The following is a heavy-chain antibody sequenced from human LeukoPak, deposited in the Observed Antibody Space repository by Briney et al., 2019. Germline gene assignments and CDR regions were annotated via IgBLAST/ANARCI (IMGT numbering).Heavy chain of an antibody. CDR2: ISYDGSNK. J-gene: IGHJ6*02. CDR1: GFTFSSYA. D-gene: IGHD3-9*01. V-gene: IGHV3-30*04. CDR3: ARGLLVLRYLPYGMDV. Sequence: GGSLRLSCAASGFTFSSYAMHWVRQAPGKGLEWVAVISYDGSNKYYADSVKGRFTISRDNSKNTLYLQMNSLRAEDTAVYYCARGLLVLRYLPYGMDVWGQGTTVTVSS.